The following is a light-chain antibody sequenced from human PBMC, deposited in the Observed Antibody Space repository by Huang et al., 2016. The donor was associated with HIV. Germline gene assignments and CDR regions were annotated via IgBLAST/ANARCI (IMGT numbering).Light chain of an antibody. CDR1: QNVSSY. CDR3: QQRSNWPPMFT. J-gene: IGKJ3*01. CDR2: DAA. Sequence: EIVVTQSPVTLSLSPGERATLSGRASQNVSSYLAWYQQKPGQAPRLLIYDAANRATGIPARFSGSGSGTDFTLTISSLEPEDFAVYYCQQRSNWPPMFTFGPGTKVDF. V-gene: IGKV3-11*01.